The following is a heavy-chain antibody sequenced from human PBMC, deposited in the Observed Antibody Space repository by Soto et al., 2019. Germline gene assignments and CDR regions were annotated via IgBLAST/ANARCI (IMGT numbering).Heavy chain of an antibody. CDR3: ARVPAYDITAAGSLDY. CDR1: GGSFSVYN. D-gene: IGHD6-13*01. Sequence: QVHLQQWGAGRLKPSETLSLTCDVSGGSFSVYNWTWIRQPPGKGLEWIGEINHSENTNYNPSLKSRVTISIDMSMNRFSLKLTSVTAADTAMYYCARVPAYDITAAGSLDYWGQGTLVTVSS. CDR2: INHSENT. J-gene: IGHJ4*02. V-gene: IGHV4-34*01.